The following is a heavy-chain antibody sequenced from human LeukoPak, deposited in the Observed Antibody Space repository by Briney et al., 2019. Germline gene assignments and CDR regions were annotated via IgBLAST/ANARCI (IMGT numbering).Heavy chain of an antibody. CDR3: AKDMAYCGGDCYWFDY. CDR2: ISGSGGST. D-gene: IGHD2-21*02. Sequence: PGGSLRLSCAASGFTFSSYAMSWVRQAPGKGLEWVSAISGSGGSTYYADSVKGRFTISRENSKNTLYLQMNSLRAEDTAVYYCAKDMAYCGGDCYWFDYWGQGTLVTVSS. CDR1: GFTFSSYA. V-gene: IGHV3-23*01. J-gene: IGHJ4*02.